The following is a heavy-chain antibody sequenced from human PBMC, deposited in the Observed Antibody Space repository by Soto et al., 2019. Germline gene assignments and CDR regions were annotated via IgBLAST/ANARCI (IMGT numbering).Heavy chain of an antibody. Sequence: GGSLRLSCAASGFAVSSYSMHWVRQAPGKGLEWVAAMSFDGNSKYFADSVKGRFKISRDNAKNSLYLQMNSLRDEDTAVYYCARDQQLDVGDSYYGMDVWGQGTTVTVSS. CDR1: GFAVSSYS. V-gene: IGHV3-30-3*01. D-gene: IGHD6-6*01. J-gene: IGHJ6*02. CDR2: MSFDGNSK. CDR3: ARDQQLDVGDSYYGMDV.